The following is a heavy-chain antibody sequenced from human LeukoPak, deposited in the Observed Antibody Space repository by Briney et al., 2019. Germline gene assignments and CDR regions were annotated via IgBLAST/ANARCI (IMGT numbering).Heavy chain of an antibody. D-gene: IGHD6-19*01. Sequence: ASVKVSCKASGYTFTSYGISWVRQAPGKGLEWMGWMNPNTGNTGYAQKFQGRVTITRNTSISTAYMELSSLRSEDTAVYYCARISSHSSGWYPLFYYYYYMDVWGKGTTVTVSS. J-gene: IGHJ6*03. CDR1: GYTFTSYG. CDR2: MNPNTGNT. CDR3: ARISSHSSGWYPLFYYYYYMDV. V-gene: IGHV1-8*03.